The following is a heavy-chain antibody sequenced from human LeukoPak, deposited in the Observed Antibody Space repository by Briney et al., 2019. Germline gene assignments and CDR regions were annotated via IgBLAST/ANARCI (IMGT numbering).Heavy chain of an antibody. CDR2: IIPIFGTT. CDR1: GGTFSSYA. V-gene: IGHV1-69*13. Sequence: SVKVSCKASGGTFSSYAISWVRQAPGQGLEWMGGIIPIFGTTDYVQQFQGRVTLTADESMSTAYMELSSLRSEDTAVYYCARGDYYGSGSYWPWDYWGQGTLVTVSS. CDR3: ARGDYYGSGSYWPWDY. D-gene: IGHD3-10*01. J-gene: IGHJ4*02.